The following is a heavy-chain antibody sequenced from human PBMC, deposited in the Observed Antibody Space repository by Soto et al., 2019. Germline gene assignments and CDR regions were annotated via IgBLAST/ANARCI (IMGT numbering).Heavy chain of an antibody. CDR3: ARAAASYYCAY. J-gene: IGHJ4*02. Sequence: QLQLQESGSGLVKPSQTLSLTCAVSGGSVSSDYYSRSWIRHPPGKGLEWIGYIYHSGTTYYNPSLKSGVTRSADMSKRQFALKPSYVTAADMAVYYCARAAASYYCAYRGQGTLVTVAS. CDR2: IYHSGTT. D-gene: IGHD6-13*01. V-gene: IGHV4-30-2*01. CDR1: GGSVSSDYYS.